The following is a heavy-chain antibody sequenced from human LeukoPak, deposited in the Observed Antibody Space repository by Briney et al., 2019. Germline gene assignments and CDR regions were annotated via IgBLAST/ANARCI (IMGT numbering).Heavy chain of an antibody. CDR2: IYPGDSDT. D-gene: IGHD2-15*01. V-gene: IGHV5-51*01. CDR3: ARPGYCSGGSCYGGGAFDI. CDR1: GFSFTSYW. J-gene: IGHJ3*02. Sequence: GESLKISCKGSGFSFTSYWIGWVRQMPGKGLEWMGIIYPGDSDTRYSPSFQGQVTISADKSISTAYLQWSSLKASDTAMYYCARPGYCSGGSCYGGGAFDIWGQGTMVTVSS.